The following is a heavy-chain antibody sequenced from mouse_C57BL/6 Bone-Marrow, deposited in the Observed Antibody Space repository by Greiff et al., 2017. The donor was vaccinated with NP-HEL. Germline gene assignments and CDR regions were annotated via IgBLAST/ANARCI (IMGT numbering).Heavy chain of an antibody. CDR3: ARHEGDYGSSDWYFDV. CDR2: FYPGSGSI. D-gene: IGHD1-1*01. J-gene: IGHJ1*03. Sequence: QVQLKESGAELVKPGASVKLSCKASGYTFTEYTIHWVKQRSGQGLEWIGWFYPGSGSIKYNEKFKDKATLTADKSSSTVYMELSRLTSEDSAVYCCARHEGDYGSSDWYFDVWGTGTTVTVSS. V-gene: IGHV1-62-2*01. CDR1: GYTFTEYT.